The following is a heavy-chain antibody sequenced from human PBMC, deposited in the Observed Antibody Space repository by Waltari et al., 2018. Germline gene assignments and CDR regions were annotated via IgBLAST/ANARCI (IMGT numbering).Heavy chain of an antibody. D-gene: IGHD3-3*01. CDR2: IAYNGRT. V-gene: IGHV4-59*01. J-gene: IGHJ4*02. CDR1: GDSINNYY. CDR3: GRSYDFWSGYPLDY. Sequence: QVQLQESGPRLVKPSETLSLTCAVSGDSINNYYWNWIRQPPGKELEWIGYIAYNGRTNYSPSLKRRVTISVDTSKTQFSLKLTAVTAADTAVYYCGRSYDFWSGYPLDYCGPGSLVTVSS.